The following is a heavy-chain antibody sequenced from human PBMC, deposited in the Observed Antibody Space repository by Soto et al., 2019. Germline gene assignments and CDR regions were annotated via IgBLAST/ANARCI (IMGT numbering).Heavy chain of an antibody. CDR3: ARQRTTVVTQAYFDH. CDR1: GESISSSSYY. V-gene: IGHV4-39*01. D-gene: IGHD2-21*02. CDR2: IYYSGRT. J-gene: IGHJ4*02. Sequence: PSETLSLTCIVSGESISSSSYYWGWIRQPPGKGLEWIGSIYYSGRTYYNPSFKRRGTISIDTSKNQFSLKLSSVTATDTAVYYCARQRTTVVTQAYFDHWGQGALVTVSS.